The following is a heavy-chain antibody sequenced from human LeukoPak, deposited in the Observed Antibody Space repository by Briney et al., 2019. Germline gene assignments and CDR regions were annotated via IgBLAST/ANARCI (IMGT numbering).Heavy chain of an antibody. V-gene: IGHV3-7*01. Sequence: GGSLRLSCAASGITFSSLWMSWFRQAPGKGLEWVADIKRDGSEEHYVASVKGRFTISRDNAKLYLQMNSLRAEETAIYYCARGLTTTPNHFDPWGQGTLVTVSS. CDR1: GITFSSLW. D-gene: IGHD4-17*01. J-gene: IGHJ5*02. CDR2: IKRDGSEE. CDR3: ARGLTTTPNHFDP.